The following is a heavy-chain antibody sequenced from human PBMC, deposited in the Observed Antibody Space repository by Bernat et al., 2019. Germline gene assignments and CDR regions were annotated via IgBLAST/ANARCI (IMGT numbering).Heavy chain of an antibody. CDR1: GFTFSSYA. CDR2: ISSNGGST. J-gene: IGHJ3*02. CDR3: VNRKQGVGATGAFDI. V-gene: IGHV3-64D*06. Sequence: EVQLVESGGGLVQPGGFLRLSCSASGFTFSSYAMHWVRQAPGKGLEYVSAISSNGGSTYYADSVKGRFTISRDNSKNTLYLQMSSLRAEDTAVYYCVNRKQGVGATGAFDIWGQGTMVTVSS. D-gene: IGHD1-26*01.